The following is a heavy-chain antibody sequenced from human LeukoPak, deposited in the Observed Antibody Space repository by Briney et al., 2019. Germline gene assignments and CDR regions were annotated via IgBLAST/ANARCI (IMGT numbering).Heavy chain of an antibody. V-gene: IGHV3-23*01. CDR3: AKDLTGPFDI. CDR2: ISGGGGST. D-gene: IGHD2-8*02. J-gene: IGHJ3*02. Sequence: GGSLRLSCAASGFTFSSYAMSWVRQAPGKGLEWVSAISGGGGSTYYADSVKGRFTISRDNSKNTLYLQMNSLRDEDTAVYYCAKDLTGPFDIWGQGTMVTVSS. CDR1: GFTFSSYA.